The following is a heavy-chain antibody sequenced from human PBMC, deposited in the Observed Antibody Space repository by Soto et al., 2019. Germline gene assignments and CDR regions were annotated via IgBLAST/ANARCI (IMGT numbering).Heavy chain of an antibody. CDR3: AREMATTSLNNWFDP. D-gene: IGHD5-12*01. CDR1: GGSVSSGSYY. Sequence: QVQLQESGPGLVKPSETLSLTCTVSGGSVSSGSYYWSWIRQPPGKGLEWIGYIYYSGSTNYNPSLKSRVTISVDTTKNQFSLTLSSVTAADTAVYYCAREMATTSLNNWFDPWGQGTLVTVSS. CDR2: IYYSGST. V-gene: IGHV4-61*01. J-gene: IGHJ5*02.